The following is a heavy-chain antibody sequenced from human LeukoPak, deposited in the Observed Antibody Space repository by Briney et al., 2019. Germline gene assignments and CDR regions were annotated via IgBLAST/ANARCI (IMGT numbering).Heavy chain of an antibody. CDR1: GGSISSGGYY. J-gene: IGHJ4*02. CDR2: IYYSGST. D-gene: IGHD6-13*01. Sequence: PSETLSLTCTVSGGSISSGGYYWSWIRQHPGKGLEWIGYIYYSGSTNYNPSLKSRVTISVDTSKNQFSLKLSSVTAADTAVYYCARDSAAAGIDYWGQGTLVTVSS. V-gene: IGHV4-61*08. CDR3: ARDSAAAGIDY.